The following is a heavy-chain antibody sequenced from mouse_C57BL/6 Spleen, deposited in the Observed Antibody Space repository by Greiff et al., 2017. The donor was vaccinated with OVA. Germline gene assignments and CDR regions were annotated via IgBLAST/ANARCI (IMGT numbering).Heavy chain of an antibody. CDR3: ARYSSEGLYGYSHTWFAY. CDR2: IDPNSGGT. D-gene: IGHD2-2*01. J-gene: IGHJ3*01. Sequence: QVHVKQSGAELVKPGASVKLSCKASGYTFTSYWMHWVKQRPGRGLEWIGRIDPNSGGTKYNEKFKSKATLTVDKPSSTAYMQLSSLTSEDSAVYYCARYSSEGLYGYSHTWFAYWGQGTLVTVSA. V-gene: IGHV1-72*01. CDR1: GYTFTSYW.